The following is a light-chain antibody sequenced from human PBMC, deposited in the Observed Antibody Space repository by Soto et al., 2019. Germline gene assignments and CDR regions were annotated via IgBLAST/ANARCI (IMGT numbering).Light chain of an antibody. CDR1: SSDVGGYDY. Sequence: QSALTQPASVSGSPGQSIAISCTGTSSDVGGYDYVSWYQQYPDKAPKLMIFEVTKRPSGVSNRFSGSKSGNTASLTISGLQAEDEYDYYCSSHTCGSTRVFGTGTKVTVL. J-gene: IGLJ1*01. V-gene: IGLV2-14*01. CDR2: EVT. CDR3: SSHTCGSTRV.